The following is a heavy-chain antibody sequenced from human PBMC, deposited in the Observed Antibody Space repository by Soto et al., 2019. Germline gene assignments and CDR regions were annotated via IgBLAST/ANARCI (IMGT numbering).Heavy chain of an antibody. V-gene: IGHV1-2*02. J-gene: IGHJ4*02. CDR2: INPNTGGT. CDR3: ARDFSSSADGFDY. Sequence: ASVKVSCKASGYTFTDNYIHWARQAPGHGLEWMGWINPNTGGTNYAQKFQGRVTMTRDTSITTAYMELSRLRSDDTAVYYCARDFSSSADGFDYWGQGTLVTVSS. CDR1: GYTFTDNY. D-gene: IGHD6-6*01.